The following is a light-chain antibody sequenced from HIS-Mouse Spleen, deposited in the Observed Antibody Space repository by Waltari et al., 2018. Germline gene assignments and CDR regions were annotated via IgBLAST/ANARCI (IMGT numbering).Light chain of an antibody. Sequence: SYELTQPPSVSVSPGQTASITCSGDKLGDKYACWYQQKPGQSPVVVIYKDSKRPSGIPERFSGSNAGNTATLTISGTQAVDEADYYCQAWDSSYSVFGGGTKLTVL. V-gene: IGLV3-1*01. CDR1: KLGDKY. J-gene: IGLJ2*01. CDR2: KDS. CDR3: QAWDSSYSV.